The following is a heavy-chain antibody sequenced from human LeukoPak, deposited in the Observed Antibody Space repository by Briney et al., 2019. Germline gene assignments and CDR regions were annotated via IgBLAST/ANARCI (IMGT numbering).Heavy chain of an antibody. D-gene: IGHD3-22*01. V-gene: IGHV3-15*01. CDR2: IKSKTDGGTT. J-gene: IGHJ4*02. Sequence: PGGSLRLSCAASGFTFTSAWMSWVRQAPGKGLEWVALIKSKTDGGTTHYAAPVKGRFTISRDDSENTLYLQMNSLKSEDTAVYYCTTDLPDSSAYPFDYWGQGTLVTVSS. CDR3: TTDLPDSSAYPFDY. CDR1: GFTFTSAW.